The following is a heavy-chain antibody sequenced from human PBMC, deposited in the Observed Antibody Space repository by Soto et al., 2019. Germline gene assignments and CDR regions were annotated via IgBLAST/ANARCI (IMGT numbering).Heavy chain of an antibody. V-gene: IGHV3-30*18. CDR1: GFTFSTYG. Sequence: QVQLVESGGGVVQPGRSLRLSCAASGFTFSTYGMHWVRQAPGKGLEWVALISHDGSNKYYADSVKGRFTISRDNSKNTLYLQMNSLRAEDTAVYYCAKVDGSDAFDIWGQGTMVTVSS. D-gene: IGHD6-19*01. J-gene: IGHJ3*02. CDR3: AKVDGSDAFDI. CDR2: ISHDGSNK.